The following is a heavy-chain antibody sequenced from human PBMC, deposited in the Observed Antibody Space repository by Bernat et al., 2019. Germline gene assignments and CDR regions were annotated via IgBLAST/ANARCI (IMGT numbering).Heavy chain of an antibody. CDR2: IKQDGSDE. CDR1: GFTSSSYW. D-gene: IGHD1-26*01. Sequence: EVQLVESGGGLVQPGGSLRLSCAVSGFTSSSYWMSWVRQAPGKWPEWVANIKQDGSDEYYEESVKGRLTISRDNAKNSLYLQMNSLGGEDTAVYYCARDRARSGRWFSGLDYRGQGTLVTVS. CDR3: ARDRARSGRWFSGLDY. V-gene: IGHV3-7*01. J-gene: IGHJ4*02.